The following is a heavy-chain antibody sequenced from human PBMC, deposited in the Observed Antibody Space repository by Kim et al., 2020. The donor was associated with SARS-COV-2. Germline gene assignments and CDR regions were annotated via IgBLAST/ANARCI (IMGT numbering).Heavy chain of an antibody. D-gene: IGHD2-21*01. CDR2: IDPSDSYT. Sequence: GESLKISCKGSGYSFTSYWISRVRQMPGKGLEWMGRIDPSDSYTNYSPSFQGHVTISADKSISTAYLQWSSLKASDTAMYYCARHRGIPYGMDVWGQGTTVTVSS. V-gene: IGHV5-10-1*01. J-gene: IGHJ6*02. CDR1: GYSFTSYW. CDR3: ARHRGIPYGMDV.